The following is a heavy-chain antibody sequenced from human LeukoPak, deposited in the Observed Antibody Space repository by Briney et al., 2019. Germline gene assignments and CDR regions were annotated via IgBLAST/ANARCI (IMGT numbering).Heavy chain of an antibody. V-gene: IGHV4-34*01. D-gene: IGHD3-10*01. J-gene: IGHJ6*02. CDR3: ARSKRYYGSGSYYPYYYYGMDV. CDR2: INHSGST. CDR1: GGSFSGYY. Sequence: SETLSLTCAVYGGSFSGYYWSWIRQPPGKGLEWIGEINHSGSTNYNPSLKSRVTISVDTSKNQFSLKLSSVTAADTAVYYRARSKRYYGSGSYYPYYYYGMDVWGQGTTVTVSS.